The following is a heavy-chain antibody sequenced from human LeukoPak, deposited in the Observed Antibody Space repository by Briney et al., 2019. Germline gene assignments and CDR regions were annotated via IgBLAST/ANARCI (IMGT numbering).Heavy chain of an antibody. J-gene: IGHJ4*02. D-gene: IGHD3-9*01. CDR3: ATGGGRYYDILTGINGGRWGYYFDY. CDR2: ISYDGSNK. CDR1: GFAFSSYA. Sequence: GRSLRLSCAASGFAFSSYAMHWVRQAPGKGLEWVAVISYDGSNKYYADSVKGRFTISRDNSKNTLYLQMNSLRAEDTAVCYCATGGGRYYDILTGINGGRWGYYFDYWGQGTLVTVSS. V-gene: IGHV3-30*04.